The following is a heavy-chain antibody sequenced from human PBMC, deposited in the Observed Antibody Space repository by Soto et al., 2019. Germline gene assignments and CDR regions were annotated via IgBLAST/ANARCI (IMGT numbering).Heavy chain of an antibody. CDR1: GFSLSTSGVG. J-gene: IGHJ5*02. CDR2: IYWDDDK. V-gene: IGHV2-5*02. CDR3: AHRGEGNWFDP. Sequence: QITLKESGPTLVKPTQTLTLTCTFSGFSLSTSGVGVGWIRQPPGKALEWLARIYWDDDKRYNPSLKSRLTITKDTSKNQVVLTMTNMDPVDTATYYCAHRGEGNWFDPWGQGTLVTVSS. D-gene: IGHD7-27*01.